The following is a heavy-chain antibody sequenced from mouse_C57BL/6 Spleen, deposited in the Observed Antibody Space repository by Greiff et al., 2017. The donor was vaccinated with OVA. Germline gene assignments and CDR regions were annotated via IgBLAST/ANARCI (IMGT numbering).Heavy chain of an antibody. V-gene: IGHV5-4*01. CDR1: GFTFSSYA. Sequence: EVQRVESGGGLVKPGGSLKLSCAASGFTFSSYAMSWVRQTPEKRLEWVATISDGGSYTYYPDNVKGRFTISRDNAKNNLYLQMSHLKSEDTAMYYCAREGLGDFDYWGQGTTLTVSS. J-gene: IGHJ2*01. CDR2: ISDGGSYT. D-gene: IGHD4-1*01. CDR3: AREGLGDFDY.